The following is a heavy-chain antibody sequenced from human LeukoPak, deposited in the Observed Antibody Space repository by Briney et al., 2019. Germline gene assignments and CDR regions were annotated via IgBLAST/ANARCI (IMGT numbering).Heavy chain of an antibody. CDR1: GYTPTVDN. J-gene: IGHJ4*02. CDR2: IKPNSGGT. D-gene: IGHD2-2*01. V-gene: IGHV1-2*02. CDR3: ASRGCSSTSCYVRNFDC. Sequence: ASVTVSHMASGYTPTVDNMYWVRQALGERLEWLGWIKPNSGGTNYAQKFQGRVTMTRDTSISTAYMELSRLRSDDTAVYYCASRGCSSTSCYVRNFDCWGQGTLVTVSS.